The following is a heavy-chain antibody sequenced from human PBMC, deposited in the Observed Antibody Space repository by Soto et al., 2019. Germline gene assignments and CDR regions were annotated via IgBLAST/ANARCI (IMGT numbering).Heavy chain of an antibody. V-gene: IGHV4-4*07. D-gene: IGHD3-16*01. CDR3: ARTVGAAYYFDF. Sequence: QVQLQESGPGLVKPSETLSLTCNVSGDSVSKYYWSWVRQPAGKGLEWIGRIWTSGSTNYNPSLKSRVTMSIDTSNKHFSLDLKSVTDADTAVYYGARTVGAAYYFDFWGQGVLVTVSS. CDR1: GDSVSKYY. J-gene: IGHJ4*02. CDR2: IWTSGST.